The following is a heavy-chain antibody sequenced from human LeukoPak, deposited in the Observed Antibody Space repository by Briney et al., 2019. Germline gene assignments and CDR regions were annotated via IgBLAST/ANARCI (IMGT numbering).Heavy chain of an antibody. V-gene: IGHV1-18*01. Sequence: ASVKVSCKASGYTFTSYGISWVRQAPGQGLEWMGWISAYNGNTNYARKLQGRVTMTTDTSTSTAYMELRSLRSDDTAVYYCARDLRSLYDSSGYPSYYYYYGMDVWGQGTTVTVSS. CDR1: GYTFTSYG. CDR3: ARDLRSLYDSSGYPSYYYYYGMDV. J-gene: IGHJ6*02. CDR2: ISAYNGNT. D-gene: IGHD3-22*01.